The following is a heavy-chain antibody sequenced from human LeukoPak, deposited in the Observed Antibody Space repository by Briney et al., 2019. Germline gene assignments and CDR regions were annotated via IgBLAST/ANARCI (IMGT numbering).Heavy chain of an antibody. Sequence: ASVKVSCKASGYTFAAYYMYWVRQAPGQGLEWMGWINANSGDTNYAQKFQGRVTMTRDTSISTAYMELSRLRSDDTAVYYCASKWVTYYYNSSAYHYPTDVFDIWGQGTMVTVSS. CDR3: ASKWVTYYYNSSAYHYPTDVFDI. CDR1: GYTFAAYY. D-gene: IGHD3-22*01. V-gene: IGHV1-2*02. J-gene: IGHJ3*02. CDR2: INANSGDT.